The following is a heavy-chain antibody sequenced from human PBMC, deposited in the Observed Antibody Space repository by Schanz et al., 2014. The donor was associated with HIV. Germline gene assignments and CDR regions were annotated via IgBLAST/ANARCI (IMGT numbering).Heavy chain of an antibody. CDR3: VLPSAKIVGGLGEHYFDH. V-gene: IGHV3-30*03. J-gene: IGHJ4*02. CDR2: ISYDGIRK. Sequence: VQLLESGGGLEQPGGSLRLSCAASGFTFDSYGMHWVRQAPGKGLEWVAVISYDGIRKNYADSVKGRFTISRDNSKNTLYLQMNSLRAEDTAVYYCVLPSAKIVGGLGEHYFDHWGQGTLVTVSS. CDR1: GFTFDSYG. D-gene: IGHD1-26*01.